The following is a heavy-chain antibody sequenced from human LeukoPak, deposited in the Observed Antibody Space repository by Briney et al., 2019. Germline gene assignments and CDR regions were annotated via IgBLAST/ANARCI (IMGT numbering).Heavy chain of an antibody. CDR3: AKGPQYYYDTSGEVDY. CDR1: GFTFSSYW. D-gene: IGHD3-22*01. J-gene: IGHJ4*02. V-gene: IGHV3-74*01. Sequence: GGSLRLSCAASGFTFSSYWMHWVRQAPGKGLVWVSRINSDGSSTSYADSVKGRFTISRDNSKNTLYLQMNSLRAEDTAVYYCAKGPQYYYDTSGEVDYWGQGTLVTVSS. CDR2: INSDGSST.